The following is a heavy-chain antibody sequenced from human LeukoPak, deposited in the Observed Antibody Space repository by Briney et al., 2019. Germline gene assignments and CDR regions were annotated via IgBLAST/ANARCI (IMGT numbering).Heavy chain of an antibody. V-gene: IGHV3-48*04. D-gene: IGHD6-13*01. CDR3: VRDPSYGSSWYYYMDV. J-gene: IGHJ6*03. CDR1: EFTFVRYA. Sequence: GSLRLSCAASEFTFVRYAMNWVRQAPGKGLEWVSYISSSSFKIGYADSVKGRFTISRDNSKNSLYLQMDSLIVEDTAVYYCVRDPSYGSSWYYYMDVWGKGTTVTVSS. CDR2: ISSSSFKI.